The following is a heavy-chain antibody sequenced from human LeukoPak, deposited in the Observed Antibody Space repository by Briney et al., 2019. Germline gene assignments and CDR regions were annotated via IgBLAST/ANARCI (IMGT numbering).Heavy chain of an antibody. J-gene: IGHJ6*02. CDR2: IYYSGST. CDR3: ARIDYSNYYYGMDV. V-gene: IGHV4-59*01. D-gene: IGHD4-11*01. Sequence: SETLSLTCTVSGGSFNTYYWSWIRQPPGKGPEWIGYIYYSGSTNYNPSLKSRVTISVDTSKNQFSLKLSSVTAADTAVYYCARIDYSNYYYGMDVWGQGTTVTVSS. CDR1: GGSFNTYY.